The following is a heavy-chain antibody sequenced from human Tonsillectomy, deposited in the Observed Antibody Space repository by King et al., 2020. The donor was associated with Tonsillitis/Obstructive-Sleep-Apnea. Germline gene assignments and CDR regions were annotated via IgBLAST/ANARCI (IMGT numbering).Heavy chain of an antibody. Sequence: VQLVESGGGLVQPGRSLRLSCAAPGFTFDDYAMHWVRQAPGKGLEWVSSISLNGGIINFADSVQGRFTISRDNARNSLYLQMNSLRAEDTALYYCAKDQIIGTTGTPGDAFDIWGQGTMVTVSS. CDR2: ISLNGGII. CDR1: GFTFDDYA. J-gene: IGHJ3*02. V-gene: IGHV3-9*01. CDR3: AKDQIIGTTGTPGDAFDI. D-gene: IGHD6-13*01.